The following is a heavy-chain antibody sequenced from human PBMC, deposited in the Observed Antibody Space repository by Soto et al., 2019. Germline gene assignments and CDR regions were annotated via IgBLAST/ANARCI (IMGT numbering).Heavy chain of an antibody. Sequence: SETLSLTCTVSGGSISSGGYYWSLIRQHPGKGLEWIGYIYYSGSTNYNPSLKSRVTISVDTSKNQFSLKLSSVTAADTAVYCCARRMDGYYYDSSGYPQARNWFDPWGQGTLVTVSS. V-gene: IGHV4-61*08. J-gene: IGHJ5*02. CDR2: IYYSGST. CDR3: ARRMDGYYYDSSGYPQARNWFDP. D-gene: IGHD3-22*01. CDR1: GGSISSGGYY.